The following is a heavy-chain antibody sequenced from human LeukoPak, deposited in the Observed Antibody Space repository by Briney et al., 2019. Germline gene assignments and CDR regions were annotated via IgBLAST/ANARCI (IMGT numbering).Heavy chain of an antibody. Sequence: GESLKISCKXSGYXFASXXXXXXXXMPGKXLXXXXXXFXGXXRTIYSPXFXGXXPXSXDXXISTAYLQWNSLKASDTAMYYCARAYNGNYYWWFDPWGQGTLVTVSS. D-gene: IGHD1-26*01. J-gene: IGHJ5*02. CDR2: XFXGXXRT. CDR1: GYXFASXX. V-gene: IGHV5-51*01. CDR3: ARAYNGNYYWWFDP.